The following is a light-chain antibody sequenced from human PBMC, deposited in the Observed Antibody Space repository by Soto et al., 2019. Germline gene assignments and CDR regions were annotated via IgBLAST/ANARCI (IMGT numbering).Light chain of an antibody. CDR1: QSVFYSSKNKNY. CDR3: QHYYTTPLLT. Sequence: DIVMTQSPDSLSVTLGERATINCKSSQSVFYSSKNKNYLAWYQQKPGQPPKLLIYWASTRESGVPDRFSGSGYGTDFTLTISSLQADDVAVYYCQHYYTTPLLTFGGGTKVEI. J-gene: IGKJ4*01. V-gene: IGKV4-1*01. CDR2: WAS.